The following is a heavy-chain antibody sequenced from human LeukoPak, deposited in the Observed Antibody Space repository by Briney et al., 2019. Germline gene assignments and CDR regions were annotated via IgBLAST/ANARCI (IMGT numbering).Heavy chain of an antibody. D-gene: IGHD3-10*01. CDR1: GLTFEDYA. CDR3: AKGVVRRALYFDY. J-gene: IGHJ4*02. V-gene: IGHV3-9*01. Sequence: GGSLRLSCAASGLTFEDYAMHWVRHAPGKGLEWVSGISWNSGDIGYADSVKGRFTVSRDNAKNSLYLRMNGLRPDDTALYYCAKGVVRRALYFDYGGQGTLVTVSS. CDR2: ISWNSGDI.